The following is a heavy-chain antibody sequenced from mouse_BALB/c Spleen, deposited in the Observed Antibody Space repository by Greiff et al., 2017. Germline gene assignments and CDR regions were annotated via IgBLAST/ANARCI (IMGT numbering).Heavy chain of an antibody. D-gene: IGHD1-1*01. J-gene: IGHJ3*01. CDR2: ISYSGST. Sequence: EVQLVESGPGLVKPSQSLSLTCTVTGYSITSDYAWNWIRQFPGNKLEWMGYISYSGSTSYNPSLKSRISITRDTSKNQFFLQLNSVTTEDTATYYCARGSIYYGSSYVPWFAYWGQGTLVTVSA. CDR1: GYSITSDYA. CDR3: ARGSIYYGSSYVPWFAY. V-gene: IGHV3-2*02.